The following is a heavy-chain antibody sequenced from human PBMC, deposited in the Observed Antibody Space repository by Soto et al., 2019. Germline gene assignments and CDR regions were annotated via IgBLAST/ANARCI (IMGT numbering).Heavy chain of an antibody. J-gene: IGHJ4*02. CDR1: GYTFTSYA. CDR3: ARGIKANWGSDY. D-gene: IGHD7-27*01. Sequence: ASVKVSCKASGYTFTSYAMHWVRQAPGQRLEWMGWINAGNGNTKYSQKFQGRVTITRDTSASTAYMELSSLRSEDTAVYYCARGIKANWGSDYWGQGTLVTVSS. CDR2: INAGNGNT. V-gene: IGHV1-3*01.